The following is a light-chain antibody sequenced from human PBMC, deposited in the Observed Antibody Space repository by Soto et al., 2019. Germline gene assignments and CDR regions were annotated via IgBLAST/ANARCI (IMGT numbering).Light chain of an antibody. CDR1: SVDINY. V-gene: IGLV2-8*01. J-gene: IGLJ3*02. Sequence: QSALTQPPSASGSRGQSVTISCTGTSVDINYVSWFQQHPGKAPKLIICEDTKRPSGVPDRFSGSKSGNTASLTVSGLQDDDEVDYYCSSYAGRDIWVFGGGTKLTVL. CDR3: SSYAGRDIWV. CDR2: EDT.